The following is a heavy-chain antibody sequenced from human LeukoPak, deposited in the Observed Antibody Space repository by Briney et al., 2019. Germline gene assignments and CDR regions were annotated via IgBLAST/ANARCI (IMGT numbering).Heavy chain of an antibody. CDR3: ARDLSDYDFWSGYFCYFDY. J-gene: IGHJ4*02. CDR1: GFTFSSYS. D-gene: IGHD3-3*01. V-gene: IGHV3-48*04. CDR2: ISSSSSTI. Sequence: GGSLRLPCAASGFTFSSYSMNWVRQAPGKGLEWASYISSSSSTIYYADSVKGRFTISRDNAKNSLHLQMNSLRAEDTAVYYCARDLSDYDFWSGYFCYFDYWGQGTLVTVSS.